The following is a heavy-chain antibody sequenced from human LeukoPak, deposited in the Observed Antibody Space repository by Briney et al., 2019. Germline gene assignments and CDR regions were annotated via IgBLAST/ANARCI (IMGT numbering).Heavy chain of an antibody. CDR3: ARGCSGGSCYFIH. CDR1: GYTFTDYY. CDR2: INPNSGGT. V-gene: IGHV1-2*02. D-gene: IGHD2-15*01. J-gene: IGHJ4*02. Sequence: ASVKVSCKASGYTFTDYYIHWVRQAPGQGLEWMGWINPNSGGTNYAQKFQGRVTMTRDTSISTAYMELSRLRFDDTAVYYCARGCSGGSCYFIHWGQGTLVTVPS.